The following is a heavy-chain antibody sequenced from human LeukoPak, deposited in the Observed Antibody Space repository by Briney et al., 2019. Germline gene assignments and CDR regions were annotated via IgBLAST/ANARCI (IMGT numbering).Heavy chain of an antibody. J-gene: IGHJ5*01. CDR2: ISHSGTT. Sequence: SETLSLTCAVYGGSFSGYYWTWIRQPPGKGLEWIAEISHSGTTNYNPALKSRVTISVDTSKNQFSLKLISVTAADTGVYYCARGSPNHDSWGQGTLVIVSP. CDR1: GGSFSGYY. CDR3: ARGSPNHDS. V-gene: IGHV4-34*01.